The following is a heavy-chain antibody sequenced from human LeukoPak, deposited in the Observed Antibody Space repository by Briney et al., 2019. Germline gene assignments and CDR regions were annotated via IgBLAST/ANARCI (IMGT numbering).Heavy chain of an antibody. D-gene: IGHD1-26*01. V-gene: IGHV4-39*07. CDR1: GGSISSGSYY. CDR2: IYHSGST. J-gene: IGHJ4*02. CDR3: ASGISGSYYGRPFGY. Sequence: SETLSLTCTVSGGSISSGSYYWSWILQPPGKGLEWIASIYHSGSTYHNPSLKSRVTISVDTSKKQFSLKLSSVTAADTAVYYCASGISGSYYGRPFGYWGQGTLVTVSS.